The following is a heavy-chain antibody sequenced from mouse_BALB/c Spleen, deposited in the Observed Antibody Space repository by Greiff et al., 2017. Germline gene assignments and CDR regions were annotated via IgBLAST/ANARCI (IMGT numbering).Heavy chain of an antibody. D-gene: IGHD1-1*01. CDR3: ARGTTVVGDY. V-gene: IGHV1S81*02. CDR1: GYTFTSYW. CDR2: INPSNGRT. J-gene: IGHJ2*01. Sequence: QVQLQQPGAELVKPGASVKMSCKASGYTFTSYWMHWVKQRPGQGLEWIGEINPSNGRTNYNEKFKSKATLTVDKSSSTAYMQLSSLTSEDSAVYYCARGTTVVGDYWGQGTTRTVSS.